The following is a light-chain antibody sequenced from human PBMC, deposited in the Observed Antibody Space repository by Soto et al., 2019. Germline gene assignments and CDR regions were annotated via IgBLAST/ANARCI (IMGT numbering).Light chain of an antibody. CDR1: SSNIGSNS. V-gene: IGLV1-44*01. CDR2: SNN. CDR3: AAWDDSLNGREV. Sequence: VLTQPPSASGTPGQRVTISCSGSSSNIGSNSVNWYQQLPGAAPKLLIYSNNQRPSGVPDRFSGPKSGTSASLAISGLQSEDEADYYCAAWDDSLNGREVFGTGTKVTVL. J-gene: IGLJ1*01.